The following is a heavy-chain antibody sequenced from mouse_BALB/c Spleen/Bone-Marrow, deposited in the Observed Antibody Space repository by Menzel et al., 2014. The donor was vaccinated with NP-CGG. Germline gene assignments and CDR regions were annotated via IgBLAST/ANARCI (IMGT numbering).Heavy chain of an antibody. CDR3: ARDYYGSSYAMDY. Sequence: DVKLVESGGGLVQPGGSLKLSCAASGFTFSSYGMSWVRQTPDKRLELVATINSNGGSTYYPDSAKGRFTISRDNAKNTLYLQMSSLKSEDTAMYYCARDYYGSSYAMDYWGQGTSVTVSS. CDR1: GFTFSSYG. CDR2: INSNGGST. V-gene: IGHV5-6-3*01. J-gene: IGHJ4*01. D-gene: IGHD1-1*01.